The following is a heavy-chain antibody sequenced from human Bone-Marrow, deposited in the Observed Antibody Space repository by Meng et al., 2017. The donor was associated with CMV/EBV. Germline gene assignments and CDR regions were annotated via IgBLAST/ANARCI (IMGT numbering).Heavy chain of an antibody. CDR2: IYYSGST. CDR3: TSDLLSGLTSDY. V-gene: IGHV4-39*07. Sequence: SDTLSLTCTGSGGSIISSSYYGGWVRQPPGKGLEWIASIYYSGSTYYSPSLASRVTISVDTSKNQFSLKVSSVTAADTAVYYCTSDLLSGLTSDYWGQGTLVTVSS. D-gene: IGHD1-14*01. J-gene: IGHJ4*02. CDR1: GGSIISSSYY.